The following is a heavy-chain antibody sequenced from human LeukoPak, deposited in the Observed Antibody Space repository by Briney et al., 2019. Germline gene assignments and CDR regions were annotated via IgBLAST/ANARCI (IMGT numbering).Heavy chain of an antibody. CDR2: ISDSGDYT. D-gene: IGHD2-8*01. CDR1: GFTFSSYA. J-gene: IGHJ4*02. Sequence: GRSLRPSCAVSGFTFSSYAIGWVRQAPGHGLEWVSVISDSGDYTSYADYVRGRFTISRDNSRNTLYLQMISLRPEDTAVYYCAKDTSIGKYCTNGVCSPFDYWGQGTLVTVSS. V-gene: IGHV3-23*01. CDR3: AKDTSIGKYCTNGVCSPFDY.